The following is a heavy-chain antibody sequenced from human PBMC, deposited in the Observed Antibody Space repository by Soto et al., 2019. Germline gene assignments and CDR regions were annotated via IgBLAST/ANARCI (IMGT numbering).Heavy chain of an antibody. CDR3: ASARGGIVVY. V-gene: IGHV4-30-2*01. Sequence: SETLSLTCAVSGGSISSGGYSWSWIRQPPGKGLEWIGYIYHSGSTYYNPSLKSRVTISVDRSKNQFSLKLSSVTAADTAVYYCASARGGIVVYWGQGTLVTVSS. J-gene: IGHJ4*02. D-gene: IGHD6-19*01. CDR1: GGSISSGGYS. CDR2: IYHSGST.